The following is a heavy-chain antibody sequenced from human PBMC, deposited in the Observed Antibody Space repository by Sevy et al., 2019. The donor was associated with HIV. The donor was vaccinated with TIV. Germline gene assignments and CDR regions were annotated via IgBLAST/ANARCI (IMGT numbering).Heavy chain of an antibody. CDR3: ARDRAAYYYDSSGYRPFDY. V-gene: IGHV3-21*01. CDR1: GFTFSSYS. Sequence: GGSLRLSCAASGFTFSSYSMNWVRQAPGKGLEWVSSISSSSSYIYYADSVKGRFTISRDNAKNSLYLQMNSLRAEDTVVYYCARDRAAYYYDSSGYRPFDYWGQGTLVTVSS. CDR2: ISSSSSYI. D-gene: IGHD3-22*01. J-gene: IGHJ4*02.